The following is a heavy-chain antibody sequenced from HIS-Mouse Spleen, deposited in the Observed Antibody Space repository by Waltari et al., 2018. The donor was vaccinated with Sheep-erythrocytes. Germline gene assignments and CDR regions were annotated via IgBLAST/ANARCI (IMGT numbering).Heavy chain of an antibody. Sequence: QLQLQESGPGLVKPSETLSLTCTVSGGSISSSSYYWGWIRQPPGKGLEWIGSIYYSGSTYYNPSLKSRVTISVDTSKNQFSLKLSSVTAADTAVYYCARGGRRTGFDYWGQGTLVTVSS. D-gene: IGHD3-9*01. CDR3: ARGGRRTGFDY. CDR1: GGSISSSSYY. CDR2: IYYSGST. J-gene: IGHJ4*02. V-gene: IGHV4-39*07.